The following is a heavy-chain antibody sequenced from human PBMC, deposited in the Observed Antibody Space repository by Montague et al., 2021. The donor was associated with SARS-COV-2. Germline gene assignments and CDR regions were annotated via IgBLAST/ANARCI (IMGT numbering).Heavy chain of an antibody. CDR1: GYTFTNYW. Sequence: QSGAEMKTPGESLKISCRASGYTFTNYWIGWVRQMPGKGLEWMGIIYPGDSDAIYSPSLQGQVTFSVDRSISTAYLQWSSLKASDTAMHYCARGRHSSGRAAFDIWGQGTMVTVSS. CDR3: ARGRHSSGRAAFDI. D-gene: IGHD3-22*01. J-gene: IGHJ3*02. V-gene: IGHV5-51*01. CDR2: IYPGDSDA.